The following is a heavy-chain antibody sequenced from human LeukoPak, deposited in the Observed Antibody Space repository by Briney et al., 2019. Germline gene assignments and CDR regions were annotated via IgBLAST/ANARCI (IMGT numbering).Heavy chain of an antibody. V-gene: IGHV4-38-2*02. J-gene: IGHJ4*02. CDR3: ARLAEDIVVV. CDR1: GYSISSGYY. D-gene: IGHD2-15*01. CDR2: IYHSGST. Sequence: SETLSLTCTVSGYSISSGYYWGWIRQPPGKGLEWIGSIYHSGSTYYNPSLKSRVTISVDTSKNQFSLKLSSVTAADTAVYYCARLAEDIVVVWGQGTLVTVSS.